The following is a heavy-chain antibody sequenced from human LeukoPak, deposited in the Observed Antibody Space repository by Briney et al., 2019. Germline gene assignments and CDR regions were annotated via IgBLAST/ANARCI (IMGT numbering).Heavy chain of an antibody. CDR1: GGSISSYH. J-gene: IGHJ4*02. D-gene: IGHD2-15*01. Sequence: SETLSLTCTVSGGSISSYHWSWIRQPAGRGLEWIGRIYTSGSTDYNPSLKSRVTISVDTSKNQFSLKLTSVTAADTAVYYCGRGAKYCSGGSCYTYYFDYWGQGTLVTVSS. CDR3: GRGAKYCSGGSCYTYYFDY. V-gene: IGHV4-4*07. CDR2: IYTSGST.